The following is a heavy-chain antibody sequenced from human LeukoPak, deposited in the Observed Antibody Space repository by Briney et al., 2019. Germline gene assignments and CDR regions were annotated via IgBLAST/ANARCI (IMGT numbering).Heavy chain of an antibody. CDR1: GFTFSSYA. CDR3: AKVPVFSVTISEVVTDDAFDI. V-gene: IGHV3-23*01. CDR2: ISGSGGST. J-gene: IGHJ3*02. D-gene: IGHD3-3*01. Sequence: PGGSLRLSCAASGFTFSSYAMSWVRQAPGKGLEWVSAISGSGGSTYYADSVKGRFTISRDNSENTVYLQMNSLRAEDTAVYYCAKVPVFSVTISEVVTDDAFDIWGQGTIVTVSS.